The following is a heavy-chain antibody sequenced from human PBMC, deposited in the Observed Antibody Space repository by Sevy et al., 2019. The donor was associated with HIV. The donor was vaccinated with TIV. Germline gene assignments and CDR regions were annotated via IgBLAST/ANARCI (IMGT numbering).Heavy chain of an antibody. CDR2: INPNSGNT. D-gene: IGHD6-13*01. Sequence: ASVKVSCKASGYTFTSYDFNWVRQATGQGLEWMGWINPNSGNTGYAQKFQGRVTMTRNTSISTAYMELSSLRSEDTAVYYCASVYSSRWHDAFDIWGQGTMVTVSS. J-gene: IGHJ3*02. CDR3: ASVYSSRWHDAFDI. V-gene: IGHV1-8*01. CDR1: GYTFTSYD.